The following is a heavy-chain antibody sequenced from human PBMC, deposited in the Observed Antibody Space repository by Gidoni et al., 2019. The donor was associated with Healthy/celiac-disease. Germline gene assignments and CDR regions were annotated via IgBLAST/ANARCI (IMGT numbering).Heavy chain of an antibody. CDR3: ASGEGYCSGGSCYLPY. J-gene: IGHJ4*02. CDR2: ISGSGGSK. D-gene: IGHD2-15*01. CDR1: GFTFSRYA. V-gene: IGHV3-23*01. Sequence: EVQLLESGGGLVQPGGSLRLSCAASGFTFSRYAMSGVRQAPGKGLEWVSAISGSGGSKYYADSVKGRFTISRDNSKNTLYLQMNSLRAEDTAVYYCASGEGYCSGGSCYLPYWGQGTLVTVSS.